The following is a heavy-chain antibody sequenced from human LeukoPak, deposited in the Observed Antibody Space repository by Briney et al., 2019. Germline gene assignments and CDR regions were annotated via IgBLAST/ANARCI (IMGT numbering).Heavy chain of an antibody. D-gene: IGHD3-22*01. CDR3: AKDGGYDSSGYYPYFDY. J-gene: IGHJ4*02. Sequence: GGSLRLSCAASGFTFSSYAMSWVRQAPGKGLEWVSAIRDSGSSTHYADSVKGRFTTSRDNSKNTLYLQMNSLRAEDTAVYYCAKDGGYDSSGYYPYFDYWGQGTLVTVSS. CDR1: GFTFSSYA. CDR2: IRDSGSST. V-gene: IGHV3-23*01.